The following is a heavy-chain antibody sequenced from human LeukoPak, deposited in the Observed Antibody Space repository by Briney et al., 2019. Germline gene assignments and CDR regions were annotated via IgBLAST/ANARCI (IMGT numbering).Heavy chain of an antibody. CDR3: ARGLAGLVRGGLDV. V-gene: IGHV4-31*03. D-gene: IGHD3-10*01. CDR1: GGSISSDGYY. J-gene: IGHJ6*04. Sequence: PSQTLSLTCTVSGGSISSDGYYWSWIRQHPGKGLEWIGYIYYSGSAYYNPALKSRVTISVDTSKNQFSLKLSSVTAADTAVYYCARGLAGLVRGGLDVWGKGTTITFSS. CDR2: IYYSGSA.